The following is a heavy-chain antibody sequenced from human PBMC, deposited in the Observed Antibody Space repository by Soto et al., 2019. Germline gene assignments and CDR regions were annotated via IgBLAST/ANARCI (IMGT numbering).Heavy chain of an antibody. V-gene: IGHV3-23*03. D-gene: IGHD1-1*01. CDR1: GLNFRNFA. Sequence: DVQLLESGGGLVQRGMSLRLSCVTSGLNFRNFAMTWVRQAPGKGLEWVSSITSSGSNTNYADSAKGRFTISRDNSKTTSILQILRLRVAAAAIHYCTTTPGMLAPFDPCGQTTQVTVSS. CDR2: ITSSGSNT. J-gene: IGHJ5*02. CDR3: TTTPGMLAPFDP.